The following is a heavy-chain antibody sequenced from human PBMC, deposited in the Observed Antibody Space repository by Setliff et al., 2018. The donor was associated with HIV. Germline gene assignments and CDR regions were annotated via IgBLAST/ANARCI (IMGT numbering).Heavy chain of an antibody. CDR3: ARDPILGGPDFFDY. V-gene: IGHV3-72*01. D-gene: IGHD1-26*01. Sequence: PGGSLRLSCAVSGVTYNDHFMDWVRQAPGKGLEWLGRSRSKSEGYATYYAASVEDRFIISRDESKTALFLQMNSLRTEDAAVYYCARDPILGGPDFFDYWGQGTLVTVSS. J-gene: IGHJ4*02. CDR1: GVTYNDHF. CDR2: SRSKSEGYAT.